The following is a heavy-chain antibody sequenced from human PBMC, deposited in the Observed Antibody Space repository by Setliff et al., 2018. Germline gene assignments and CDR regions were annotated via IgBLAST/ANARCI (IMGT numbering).Heavy chain of an antibody. J-gene: IGHJ4*02. CDR3: RFWSGYLKNDF. V-gene: IGHV1-2*02. CDR2: INPISGGA. D-gene: IGHD3-3*01. Sequence: ASVKVSCKTSGYSFISYYMYWVRQAPGQGLEWMGWINPISGGANYAQKFQGRVTLTRDTSISTGYMELNSLRSDDTAVYYCRFWSGYLKNDFWGQGTLVTVS. CDR1: GYSFISYY.